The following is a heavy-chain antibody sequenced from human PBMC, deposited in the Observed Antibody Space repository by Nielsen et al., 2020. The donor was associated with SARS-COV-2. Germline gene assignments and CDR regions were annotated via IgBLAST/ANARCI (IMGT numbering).Heavy chain of an antibody. CDR1: GGSISSYY. CDR2: IYYSGST. V-gene: IGHV4-59*01. J-gene: IGHJ4*02. CDR3: ARDRANWGLDY. D-gene: IGHD7-27*01. Sequence: SETLSLTCTVSGGSISSYYWSWIRQPPGKGLEWIGYIYYSGSTNYNPSLKSRVTISVDTSKNQFSLKLSSVTAADTAVYYCARDRANWGLDYWGQGTLVTVSS.